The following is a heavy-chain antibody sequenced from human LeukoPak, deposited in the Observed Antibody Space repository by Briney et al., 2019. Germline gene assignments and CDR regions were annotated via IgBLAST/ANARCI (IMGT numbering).Heavy chain of an antibody. Sequence: SETLSLTCAVYGGSFSGYYWSWIRQPPGKGLEWIGEINHSGSTNYNPSLKSRVTISVDTSKNQFSLKLSSVTAADTAVYYCAKDIYDSSGCYPYWGQGTLVTVSS. J-gene: IGHJ4*02. CDR2: INHSGST. D-gene: IGHD3-22*01. CDR3: AKDIYDSSGCYPY. CDR1: GGSFSGYY. V-gene: IGHV4-34*01.